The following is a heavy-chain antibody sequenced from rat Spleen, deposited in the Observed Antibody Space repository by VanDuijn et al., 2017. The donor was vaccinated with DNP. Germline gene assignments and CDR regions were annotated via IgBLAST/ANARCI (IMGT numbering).Heavy chain of an antibody. CDR2: ISYDGSRT. D-gene: IGHD1-7*01. J-gene: IGHJ2*01. CDR1: GFTFSDYA. V-gene: IGHV5S10*01. CDR3: ATEDYGYPFDY. Sequence: EVQLVESGGGLVQPGRSLKLSCAASGFTFSDYAMAWVRQAPKKGLEWVATISYDGSRTYYRDSVKGRFTISRDNAKSTLYLQMDSLRSEDTATYYCATEDYGYPFDYWGQGVMVTVSS.